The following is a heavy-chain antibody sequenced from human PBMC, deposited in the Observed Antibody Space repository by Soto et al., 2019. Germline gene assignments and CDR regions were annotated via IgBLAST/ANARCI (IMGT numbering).Heavy chain of an antibody. J-gene: IGHJ6*02. D-gene: IGHD2-15*01. V-gene: IGHV3-15*07. CDR1: GLTISNAW. Sequence: EVHLVESGGGFIYPGGSLRLSCAASGLTISNAWMNWVRQAPGKGLEWVGRIKTNTEGGTTDYAAAVKGRFPVSRDDSKNTLYLQMNSLRTEDTAVYYCTTGSVEGVWGQGTTVTVSS. CDR3: TTGSVEGV. CDR2: IKTNTEGGTT.